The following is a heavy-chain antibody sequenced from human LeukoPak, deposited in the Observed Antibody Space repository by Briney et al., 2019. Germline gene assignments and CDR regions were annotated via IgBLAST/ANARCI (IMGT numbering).Heavy chain of an antibody. CDR2: ISAYNGNT. J-gene: IGHJ4*02. CDR3: ARDNSAISDCSSASCFHFKY. CDR1: GYTFTRYG. Sequence: ASVKVSCKASGYTFTRYGITWVRQAPGQGPEWMGWISAYNGNTNYAHKVQGRVTMTTDTSTRTAYMELRSLSSDDTAVYYCARDNSAISDCSSASCFHFKYWGQGTLVTVSS. V-gene: IGHV1-18*01. D-gene: IGHD2-2*01.